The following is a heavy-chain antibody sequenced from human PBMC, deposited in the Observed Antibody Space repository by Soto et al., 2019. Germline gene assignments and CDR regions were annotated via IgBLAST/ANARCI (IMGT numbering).Heavy chain of an antibody. D-gene: IGHD4-17*01. CDR2: IWYDGSNK. J-gene: IGHJ6*03. V-gene: IGHV3-33*01. CDR3: ARAYGDYLRYYYYMDV. Sequence: GGSLRLSCAASGFTFSSYGMHWVRQAPGKGLEWVAVIWYDGSNKYYADSVKGRFTISRDNSKNTLYLQMNSLRAEDTAVYYCARAYGDYLRYYYYMDVWGKGTTVTVSS. CDR1: GFTFSSYG.